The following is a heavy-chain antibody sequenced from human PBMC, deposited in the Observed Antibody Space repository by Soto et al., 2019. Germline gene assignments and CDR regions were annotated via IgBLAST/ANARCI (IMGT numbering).Heavy chain of an antibody. CDR1: GFTFSSSG. CDR3: AKEFHSWNYFDY. V-gene: IGHV3-30*18. J-gene: IGHJ4*02. Sequence: GGSLRLSCAASGFTFSSSGMHWVRQAPGKGLEWVAVISYDGSNKFYADSVKGRFTISRDNFRNTLYLQMNSLRAEDTAVYYCAKEFHSWNYFDYWGQVPLVTVSS. CDR2: ISYDGSNK. D-gene: IGHD1-20*01.